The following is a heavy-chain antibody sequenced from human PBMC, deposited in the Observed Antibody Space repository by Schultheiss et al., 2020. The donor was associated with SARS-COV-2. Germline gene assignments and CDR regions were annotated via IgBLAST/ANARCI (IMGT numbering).Heavy chain of an antibody. V-gene: IGHV3-33*08. J-gene: IGHJ6*02. Sequence: GGSLRLSCAASGFTISRYGLHWVRQAPGKGLEWVAVIWYDGSNKYYADSVKGRFTISRDNSKNTLYLQMNSLRAEDTAVYYCARVLKIKSSSGWKLYYYYSGMDAWGQGTTVTVSS. CDR3: ARVLKIKSSSGWKLYYYYSGMDA. D-gene: IGHD6-19*01. CDR1: GFTISRYG. CDR2: IWYDGSNK.